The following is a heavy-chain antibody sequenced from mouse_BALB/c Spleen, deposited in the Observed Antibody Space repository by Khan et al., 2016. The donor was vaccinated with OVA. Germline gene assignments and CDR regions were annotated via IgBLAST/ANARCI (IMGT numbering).Heavy chain of an antibody. D-gene: IGHD1-1*01. CDR2: INTYTGEP. Sequence: QIQLVQSGPELKKPGQTVKISCKASGYTFTKFGMNWVKQPPGKGLEWMVWINTYTGEPTYAADFKGRIAFSMETSANTAYLQINNLTDEDTATYFGAKPAYVSYTMAYWGQGTSVTVSS. CDR1: GYTFTKFG. CDR3: AKPAYVSYTMAY. J-gene: IGHJ4*01. V-gene: IGHV9-3-1*01.